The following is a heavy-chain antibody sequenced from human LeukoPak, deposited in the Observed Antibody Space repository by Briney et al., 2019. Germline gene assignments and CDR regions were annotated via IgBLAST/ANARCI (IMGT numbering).Heavy chain of an antibody. J-gene: IGHJ4*02. V-gene: IGHV3-21*01. D-gene: IGHD3-3*01. CDR1: GFTFSRFS. CDR2: ISGSSTYT. Sequence: GGSLRLSCAASGFTFSRFSMNWVRQAPGKGLEWVSSISGSSTYTYYAESVQGRFTISRDNAENSLYLQMNSLRAEDTAVYYCATGYYDFWSGYHPTEGYWGQGTLVTVSS. CDR3: ATGYYDFWSGYHPTEGY.